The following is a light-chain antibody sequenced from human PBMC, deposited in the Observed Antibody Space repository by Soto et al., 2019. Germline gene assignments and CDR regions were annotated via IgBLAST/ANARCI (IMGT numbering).Light chain of an antibody. V-gene: IGLV2-14*01. CDR3: SSYTSSSTNYV. CDR2: DVS. CDR1: RSDVGGYNY. J-gene: IGLJ1*01. Sequence: QSVVTQPAFVAGSPGQSITISCTGTRSDVGGYNYVSWYQQHPGKAPKLMIYDVSNRPSGVSNRFSGSKSGNTASLTISGLQAEDEAYYYCSSYTSSSTNYVFGTGTKGTV.